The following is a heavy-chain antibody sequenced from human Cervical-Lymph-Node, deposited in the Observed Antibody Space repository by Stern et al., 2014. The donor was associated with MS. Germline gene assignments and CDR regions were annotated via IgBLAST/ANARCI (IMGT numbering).Heavy chain of an antibody. D-gene: IGHD3-10*01. CDR3: ARLVYDSGRYDAFDL. Sequence: QDQLVQSGAEVTKPGASVKVSCKASGYTFTIYSLHWVRQAPGQRLEWMGWMNPGNGNTKYSQKFQGRVTITRDTSANTAYMALSGLRSEDTAVYYCARLVYDSGRYDAFDLWGQGTLVTVSS. CDR2: MNPGNGNT. CDR1: GYTFTIYS. V-gene: IGHV1-3*01. J-gene: IGHJ3*01.